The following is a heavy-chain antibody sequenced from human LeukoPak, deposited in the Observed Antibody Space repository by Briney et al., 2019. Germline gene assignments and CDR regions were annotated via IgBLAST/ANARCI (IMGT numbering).Heavy chain of an antibody. CDR1: GYTFTGHA. J-gene: IGHJ4*02. CDR2: INTKTGNP. V-gene: IGHV7-4-1*02. D-gene: IGHD6-19*01. CDR3: AKGGRVAVTGMDS. Sequence: ASVKVSCKASGYTFTGHAMNWVRQAPGQGPEWMGYINTKTGNPTYAQGFTGRFVFSLDTSVSTAYLQISSLKPEDTGVYYCAKGGRVAVTGMDSWGQGTLVTVSS.